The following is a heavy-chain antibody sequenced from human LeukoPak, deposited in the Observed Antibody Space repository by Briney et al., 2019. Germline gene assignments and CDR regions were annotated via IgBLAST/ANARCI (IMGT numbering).Heavy chain of an antibody. CDR3: ARDYCSSTSCYPSDY. CDR2: IIPIFGTA. V-gene: IGHV1-69*06. J-gene: IGHJ4*02. D-gene: IGHD2-2*01. CDR1: GGTFSSYA. Sequence: ASVKGSCKASGGTFSSYAISWVRQATGQGLEWMGGIIPIFGTANYAQKFQGRVTITADMSTSTVYMELSSLRSEDTAVYYCARDYCSSTSCYPSDYWGQGTLVTVSS.